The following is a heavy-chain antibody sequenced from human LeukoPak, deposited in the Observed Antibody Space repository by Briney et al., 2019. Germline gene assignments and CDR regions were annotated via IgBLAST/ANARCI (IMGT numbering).Heavy chain of an antibody. CDR1: GFTFSSYR. CDR2: ISSSSSYI. J-gene: IGHJ4*02. V-gene: IGHV3-21*01. CDR3: AGIYYGSGSFDY. D-gene: IGHD3-10*01. Sequence: GGSLRLSCAASGFTFSSYRMNWVRQAPGEGVEWVSSISSSSSYIYYADSVKGRFTISRDNAKNSLYLQMNSLRAEDTAVYYCAGIYYGSGSFDYCGQGTLVTVSS.